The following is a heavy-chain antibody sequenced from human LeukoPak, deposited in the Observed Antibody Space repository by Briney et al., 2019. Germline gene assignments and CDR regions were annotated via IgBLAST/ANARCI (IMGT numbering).Heavy chain of an antibody. Sequence: ASVKVSCKASGYTFTSYYMHWVRQAPGQGLEWMGINNPSGGSTSYAQKFQGRVTMTRDTSTSTVYMELSSLRSEDTAVYYCARDTRYSGYDFGAFDIWGQGTMVTVSS. D-gene: IGHD5-12*01. V-gene: IGHV1-46*01. J-gene: IGHJ3*02. CDR2: NNPSGGST. CDR1: GYTFTSYY. CDR3: ARDTRYSGYDFGAFDI.